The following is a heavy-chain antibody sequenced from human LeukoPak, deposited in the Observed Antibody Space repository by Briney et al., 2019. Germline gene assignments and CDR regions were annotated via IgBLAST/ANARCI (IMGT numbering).Heavy chain of an antibody. Sequence: SETLSLTCTVSGGSISNHYWSWIRQPPGKRLEWIGYIYYSGSTNYNPSLKSRVTISVDPSKNQFSLKLSSVPAADTAVYYCARHTSYSFAYWGQGTLVTVSS. V-gene: IGHV4-59*08. CDR3: ARHTSYSFAY. J-gene: IGHJ4*02. CDR2: IYYSGST. CDR1: GGSISNHY. D-gene: IGHD3-10*01.